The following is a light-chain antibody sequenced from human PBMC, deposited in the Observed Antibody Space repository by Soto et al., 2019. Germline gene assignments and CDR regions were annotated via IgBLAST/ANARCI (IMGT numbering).Light chain of an antibody. CDR3: QQYNTYS. CDR2: KTS. V-gene: IGKV1-5*03. Sequence: DIQMTQSPSTLSASVGDRVSITCRASQSLNSWLAWYQQKPGKAPKLLIYKTSTLESGVPSRFSGSGSGTEFTLTIINLQPDDFATYYCQQYNTYSFGHGTKLEIK. J-gene: IGKJ2*01. CDR1: QSLNSW.